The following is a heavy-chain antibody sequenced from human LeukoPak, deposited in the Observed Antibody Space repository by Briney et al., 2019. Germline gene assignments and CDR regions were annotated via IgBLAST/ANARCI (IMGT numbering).Heavy chain of an antibody. CDR1: GWSFNDHY. D-gene: IGHD2-2*01. Sequence: PSETLSLTCAVYGWSFNDHYWNWIRPPPGKGLEWIGEINARGDTNFNPSLKSRVTISVDTSKNQFSLTLTSMIAADTAVYYCARGQVPAARGYNWFDPWGQGTLVTVSS. V-gene: IGHV4-34*01. CDR3: ARGQVPAARGYNWFDP. J-gene: IGHJ5*02. CDR2: INARGDT.